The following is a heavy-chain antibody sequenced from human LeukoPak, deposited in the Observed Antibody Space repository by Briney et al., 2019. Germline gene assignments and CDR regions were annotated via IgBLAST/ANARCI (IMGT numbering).Heavy chain of an antibody. V-gene: IGHV3-74*01. CDR2: INSDGSST. CDR3: ARRSSGSPPYYFGY. J-gene: IGHJ4*02. D-gene: IGHD1-26*01. Sequence: PGGSLRLSCTASGFTFSNFWMGWVRQAPGKGLVWVSRINSDGSSTSYADSVKGRFTISRDNAKNTLYLQMNSLRAEDTAVYYCARRSSGSPPYYFGYWGQGTLVTVSS. CDR1: GFTFSNFW.